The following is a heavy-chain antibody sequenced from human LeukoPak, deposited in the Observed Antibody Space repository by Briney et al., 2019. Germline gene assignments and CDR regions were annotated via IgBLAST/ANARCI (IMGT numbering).Heavy chain of an antibody. CDR3: AKPVCGGDCYLFDY. V-gene: IGHV3-23*01. CDR2: ISGSGVST. J-gene: IGHJ4*02. Sequence: GGSLRLSCAASGFTFSSYAMTWVRQAPGKGLEWVSGISGSGVSTNYADSVKGRFTISRDNSKNTLYLQMNSLRAENTAVYYCAKPVCGGDCYLFDYWGQGTLVTVSS. D-gene: IGHD2-21*02. CDR1: GFTFSSYA.